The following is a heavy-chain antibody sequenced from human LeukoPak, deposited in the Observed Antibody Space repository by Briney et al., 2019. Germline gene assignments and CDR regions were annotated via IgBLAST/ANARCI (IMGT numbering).Heavy chain of an antibody. CDR1: GFTFSSYA. CDR2: ISGSGIGT. V-gene: IGHV3-23*01. CDR3: AKHYYGSGSYWAGLDY. D-gene: IGHD3-10*01. Sequence: GGSLRLSCTASGFTFSSYAMSWVRQAPGKGLEWVSSISGSGIGTYYADSVKGRFTISRDNSKNTLHLQMNSLRADDTAVYSCAKHYYGSGSYWAGLDYWGQGTLVTVSS. J-gene: IGHJ4*02.